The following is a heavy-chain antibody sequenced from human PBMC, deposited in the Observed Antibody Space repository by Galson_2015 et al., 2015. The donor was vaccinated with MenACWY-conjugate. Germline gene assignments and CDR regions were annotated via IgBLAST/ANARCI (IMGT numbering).Heavy chain of an antibody. V-gene: IGHV7-4-1*02. CDR1: GYTLTAYA. D-gene: IGHD1-1*01. CDR2: INTNTGNP. J-gene: IGHJ4*02. CDR3: ARDTGTGIFDY. Sequence: SVKVSCKASGYTLTAYAMNWVRQAPRQGLEWMGWINTNTGNPTYAQGFTGRFAFPLDTSVSTAYLQISSLKAEDTAVYYCARDTGTGIFDYWGQGTLVTVSS.